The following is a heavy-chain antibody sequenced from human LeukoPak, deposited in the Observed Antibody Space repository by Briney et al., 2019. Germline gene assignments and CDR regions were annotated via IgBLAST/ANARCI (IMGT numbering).Heavy chain of an antibody. V-gene: IGHV3-48*01. CDR3: ARHGGLLFEEAFDI. CDR1: GFDFSTYS. Sequence: GGSLRLSCAASGFDFSTYSMHWVRRAPGRGLEWLSYIDSSSSTIYYADSVKGRFTISRDNAKNTLYLQMNSLRAEDTAVYYCARHGGLLFEEAFDIWGQGTMVTVSS. J-gene: IGHJ3*02. CDR2: IDSSSSTI. D-gene: IGHD2-21*02.